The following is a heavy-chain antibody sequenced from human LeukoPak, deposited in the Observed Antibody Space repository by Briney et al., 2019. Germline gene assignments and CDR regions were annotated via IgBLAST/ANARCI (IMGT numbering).Heavy chain of an antibody. Sequence: SETLSHTCTVSGGSISTFYWSWIRQPPGKGLEWIGYINYSGSAGYNPSLKSRVTMSVDTSRNQFSLKLRSVTAADTAIYYCARRKGIGGYKDWFDPWGQGTLVTVSS. CDR3: ARRKGIGGYKDWFDP. V-gene: IGHV4-59*08. D-gene: IGHD6-19*01. CDR2: INYSGSA. J-gene: IGHJ5*02. CDR1: GGSISTFY.